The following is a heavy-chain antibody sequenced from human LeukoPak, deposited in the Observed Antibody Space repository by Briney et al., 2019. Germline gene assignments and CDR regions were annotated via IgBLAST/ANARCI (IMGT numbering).Heavy chain of an antibody. D-gene: IGHD3-16*01. CDR3: ARDFGSSASRRYYYYYMDV. J-gene: IGHJ6*03. Sequence: ASVKVSCKASGYTFTRYGISWVRQAPGQGLEWMGWISAYNGNTNYAQKLQGRVTMTTDTSTSTAYMELRSLRSDDTAVYYCARDFGSSASRRYYYYYMDVWGKGTTVTVSS. CDR2: ISAYNGNT. CDR1: GYTFTRYG. V-gene: IGHV1-18*01.